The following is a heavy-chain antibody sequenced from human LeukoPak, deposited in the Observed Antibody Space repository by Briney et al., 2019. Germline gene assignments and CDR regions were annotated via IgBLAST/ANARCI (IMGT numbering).Heavy chain of an antibody. CDR2: ISGSGGST. CDR3: AKEAMAGIGMGALDI. CDR1: GFTFSSYA. D-gene: IGHD5-18*01. Sequence: QPGGSLRLSCAASGFTFSSYAISWVRQAPGKGLEWVSAISGSGGSTYYADSVKGRFTISRDNAKNSLYLQMNSLRAENTALYYCAKEAMAGIGMGALDIWGQGTMVTVSS. J-gene: IGHJ3*02. V-gene: IGHV3-23*01.